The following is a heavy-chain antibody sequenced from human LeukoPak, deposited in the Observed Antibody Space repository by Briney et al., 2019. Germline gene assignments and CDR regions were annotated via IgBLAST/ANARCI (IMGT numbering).Heavy chain of an antibody. D-gene: IGHD2-15*01. CDR1: GGTFSSYA. CDR2: IIPIFGTA. J-gene: IGHJ6*03. Sequence: GASVKVSCKASGGTFSSYAISWVRQAPGQGLEWMGGIIPIFGTANYAQKFQGRVTITADKSTSTAYMELSSLRSEDTAVYYCARDPVCGGGSCNPYYYYYMDVWGKGTTVTVSS. V-gene: IGHV1-69*06. CDR3: ARDPVCGGGSCNPYYYYYMDV.